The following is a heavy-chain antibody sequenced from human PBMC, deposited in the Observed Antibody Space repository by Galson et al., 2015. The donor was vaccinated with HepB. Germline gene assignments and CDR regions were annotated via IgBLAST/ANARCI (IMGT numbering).Heavy chain of an antibody. Sequence: SLRLSCAASGFTFAGFAMSWVRQAPGKGLEWVSSIIGGGVGTSYADSLKGRFTISRDNSKNILYLHMNSLRVEDTAVYYCAKSTIFGVVVFRSDYWGQGTLVTVSP. D-gene: IGHD3-3*01. CDR2: IIGGGVGT. CDR3: AKSTIFGVVVFRSDY. V-gene: IGHV3-23*01. CDR1: GFTFAGFA. J-gene: IGHJ4*02.